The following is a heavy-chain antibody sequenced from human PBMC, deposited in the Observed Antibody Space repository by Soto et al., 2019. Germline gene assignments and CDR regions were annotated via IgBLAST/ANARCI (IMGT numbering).Heavy chain of an antibody. CDR1: GFTFSSYG. CDR3: ARGGRWGIAAPVNWFDP. D-gene: IGHD6-13*01. Sequence: GGSLRLSCAASGFTFSSYGMHWVRQAPGKGLEWVAVIWYDGSNKYYADSVKGRFTISRDNSKNTLYLQMNSLRAEDTAVYYCARGGRWGIAAPVNWFDPWGQGTLVTVSS. CDR2: IWYDGSNK. V-gene: IGHV3-33*01. J-gene: IGHJ5*02.